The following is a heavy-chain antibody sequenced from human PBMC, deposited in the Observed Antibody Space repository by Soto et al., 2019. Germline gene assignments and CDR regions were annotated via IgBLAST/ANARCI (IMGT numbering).Heavy chain of an antibody. CDR2: IIPILGIA. D-gene: IGHD3-3*01. V-gene: IGHV1-69*04. CDR1: GGTFSSYT. J-gene: IGHJ4*02. Sequence: SVKVSCKASGGTFSSYTISWVLQAPGQGLEWMGRIIPILGIANYAQKFQGRVTITADKSTSTAYMELSSLRSEDTAVYYCARDEYYDFWSGSQGSFDYWGQGTLVTVSS. CDR3: ARDEYYDFWSGSQGSFDY.